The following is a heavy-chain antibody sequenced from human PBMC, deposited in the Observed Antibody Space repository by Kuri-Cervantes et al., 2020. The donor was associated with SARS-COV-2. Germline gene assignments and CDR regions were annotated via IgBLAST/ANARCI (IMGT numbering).Heavy chain of an antibody. CDR2: IQSDGSDK. D-gene: IGHD6-13*01. V-gene: IGHV3-30*02. Sequence: GGSLRLSCAASGFTFSIYDMHWVRQAPGKGLGWVAFIQSDGSDKYYTESAEGRFTFSRDNSKNTLYLQMNSLRAEDTSVYYCAKGGEAAAVGAFDIWGQGTMVTVSS. CDR3: AKGGEAAAVGAFDI. J-gene: IGHJ3*02. CDR1: GFTFSIYD.